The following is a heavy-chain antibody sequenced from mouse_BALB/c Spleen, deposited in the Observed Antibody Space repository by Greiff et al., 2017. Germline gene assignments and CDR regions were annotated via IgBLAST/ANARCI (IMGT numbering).Heavy chain of an antibody. CDR2: INPGSGGT. D-gene: IGHD2-3*01. CDR3: ARMGALYDGYYFFAY. J-gene: IGHJ3*01. V-gene: IGHV1-54*01. Sequence: QVQLKQSGAELVRPGTSVKVSCKASGYAFTNYLIEWVKQRPGQGLEWIGVINPGSGGTNYNEKFKGKATLTADKSSSTAYMQLSSLTSDDSAVYFCARMGALYDGYYFFAYWGQGTLVTVSA. CDR1: GYAFTNYL.